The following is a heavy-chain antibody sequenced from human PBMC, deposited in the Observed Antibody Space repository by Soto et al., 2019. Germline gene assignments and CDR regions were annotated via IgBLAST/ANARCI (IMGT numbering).Heavy chain of an antibody. CDR3: AHFPPEAYFSATFYFDF. CDR2: IHWDDAE. CDR1: GFSLNSDGVG. D-gene: IGHD3-16*01. Sequence: QITLKESGPTLVKPAQTLTLTCTFSGFSLNSDGVGVGWIRQSPGKALEWLALIHWDDAERYPPSLNNRLTITKDTSKNQVVLTIPNMDPLDSGTYYCAHFPPEAYFSATFYFDFWGQGTRVTVSS. J-gene: IGHJ4*02. V-gene: IGHV2-5*02.